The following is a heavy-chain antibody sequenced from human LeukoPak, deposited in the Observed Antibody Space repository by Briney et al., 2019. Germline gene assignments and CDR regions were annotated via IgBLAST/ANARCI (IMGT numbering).Heavy chain of an antibody. V-gene: IGHV3-30-3*01. CDR2: ISYDGSNK. Sequence: GGSLRLSCAASGFTFSSYAMHWVRQAPGKGLEWVAVISYDGSNKYYADSVKGRFTISRDNSKNTLYLQMNSLRAEDTAVYYCAREVDIAVAGTLNYFDYWGQGTLVTVSS. CDR3: AREVDIAVAGTLNYFDY. J-gene: IGHJ4*02. CDR1: GFTFSSYA. D-gene: IGHD6-19*01.